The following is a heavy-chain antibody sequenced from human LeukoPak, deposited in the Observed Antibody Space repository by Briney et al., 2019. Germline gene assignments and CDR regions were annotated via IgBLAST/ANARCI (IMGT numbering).Heavy chain of an antibody. Sequence: GGSLRLSCADSGSNFEDYGMSWVRQALGKGLEWVSGINWNGGDTDYADSVKGRFTISRDNAKNSLYLQMNSLRAEDTALYYCAKSSGSVRHFYYYYMDVWGKGTTVTISS. CDR1: GSNFEDYG. D-gene: IGHD1-26*01. CDR3: AKSSGSVRHFYYYYMDV. CDR2: INWNGGDT. V-gene: IGHV3-20*04. J-gene: IGHJ6*03.